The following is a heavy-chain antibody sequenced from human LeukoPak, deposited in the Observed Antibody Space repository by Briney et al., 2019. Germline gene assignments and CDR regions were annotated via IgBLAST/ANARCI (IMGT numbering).Heavy chain of an antibody. V-gene: IGHV3-48*01. Sequence: PGGSLRLSCAASGFTFSSYSMNWVRQAPGKGLEWVSYISSSSSTIYYADSVKGRFTISRDNAKNSLYLQMNSLRAEDTAVYYCAKGSITMIVVVTLDYWGQGTLVTVSS. CDR2: ISSSSSTI. J-gene: IGHJ4*02. CDR1: GFTFSSYS. CDR3: AKGSITMIVVVTLDY. D-gene: IGHD3-22*01.